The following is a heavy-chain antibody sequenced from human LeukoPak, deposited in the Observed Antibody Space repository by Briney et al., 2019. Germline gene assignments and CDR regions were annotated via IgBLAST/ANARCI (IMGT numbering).Heavy chain of an antibody. CDR2: TSFSGNTI. Sequence: GGSLRLSCAASGFTFSDYYMSWIRQAPGKGLEWVSYTSFSGNTISYADSVKGRFTFSRDNAKNSLFLQMNSLRAEDTAVYYCTRGDCSSTSCYSPWDYWGQGTLVTVSS. CDR3: TRGDCSSTSCYSPWDY. V-gene: IGHV3-11*01. D-gene: IGHD2-2*02. J-gene: IGHJ4*02. CDR1: GFTFSDYY.